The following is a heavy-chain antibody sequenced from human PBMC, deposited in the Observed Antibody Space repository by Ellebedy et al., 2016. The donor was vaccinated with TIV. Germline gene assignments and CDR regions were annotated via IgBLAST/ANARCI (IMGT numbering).Heavy chain of an antibody. V-gene: IGHV3-74*01. CDR2: ITNDGSET. CDR3: ATDGTYGNFDN. CDR1: GFTFSNAW. J-gene: IGHJ4*02. D-gene: IGHD1-26*01. Sequence: GESLKISXAASGFTFSNAWMNWVRQAPGKGLVWVSRITNDGSETRYADSVKGRFTISRDNARKTVYLQMSSLRAEDTAVYYCATDGTYGNFDNWGQGTLVTVSS.